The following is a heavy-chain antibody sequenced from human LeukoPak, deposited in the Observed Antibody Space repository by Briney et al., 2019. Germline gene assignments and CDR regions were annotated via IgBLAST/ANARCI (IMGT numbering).Heavy chain of an antibody. Sequence: PGRSLRLSCVASGFTFSTYAMHWVRQAPGKGLEWVAVISYDGSNKYYADSVKGRFTISRDNSKNTLYLQMNSLRAEDTAVYYCARSYYKWELVHAFDIWGQGTMVTVSS. J-gene: IGHJ3*02. CDR2: ISYDGSNK. CDR3: ARSYYKWELVHAFDI. D-gene: IGHD1-26*01. V-gene: IGHV3-30-3*01. CDR1: GFTFSTYA.